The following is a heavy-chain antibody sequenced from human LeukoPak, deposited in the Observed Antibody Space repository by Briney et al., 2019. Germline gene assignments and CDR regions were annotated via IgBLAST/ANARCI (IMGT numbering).Heavy chain of an antibody. CDR3: AKIATQWELVLSWYFDL. V-gene: IGHV3-30*18. Sequence: GGSLRLSCAASGFTFSSYWMSWVRQAPGEGLEWVAVTSYDGSDKHHADPVKGRFTIARDNSKNTLYLQMNSLRTEDTAVYYCAKIATQWELVLSWYFDLWGRGTLVTVSS. CDR1: GFTFSSYW. CDR2: TSYDGSDK. J-gene: IGHJ2*01. D-gene: IGHD1-26*01.